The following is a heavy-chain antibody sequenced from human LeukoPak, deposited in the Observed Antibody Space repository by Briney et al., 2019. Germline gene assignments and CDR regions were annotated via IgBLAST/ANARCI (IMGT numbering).Heavy chain of an antibody. D-gene: IGHD6-13*01. CDR3: ARDQYTTYSSSDRVPLFGY. CDR2: ISYDGSNK. J-gene: IGHJ4*02. Sequence: RXXRLSCAASGFTFSSYAMHWVRQAPGKGLEWVAVISYDGSNKYYADSVKGRFTISRDNSKNTLYLQMNSLRAEDTAVYYCARDQYTTYSSSDRVPLFGYWGQGTLVTVSS. V-gene: IGHV3-30*04. CDR1: GFTFSSYA.